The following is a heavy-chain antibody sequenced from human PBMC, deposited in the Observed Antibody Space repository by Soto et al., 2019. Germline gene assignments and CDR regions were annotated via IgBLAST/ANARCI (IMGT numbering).Heavy chain of an antibody. Sequence: GGSLRLSCAASGFTFSSYGMHWVRQAPGKGLEWVAVISYDGSNKYYADSVKGRFTISRDNSKNTLYLQMNSLRAEDTAVYYCAKDNEGYCSGGSCYSSYYYYGMDVWGQGTTVTV. CDR1: GFTFSSYG. J-gene: IGHJ6*02. CDR2: ISYDGSNK. D-gene: IGHD2-15*01. V-gene: IGHV3-30*18. CDR3: AKDNEGYCSGGSCYSSYYYYGMDV.